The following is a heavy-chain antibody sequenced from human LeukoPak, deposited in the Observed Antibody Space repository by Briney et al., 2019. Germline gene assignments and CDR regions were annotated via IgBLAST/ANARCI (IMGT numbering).Heavy chain of an antibody. V-gene: IGHV3-21*01. Sequence: GGSLRLSCAASGLTSRSNSMNWARKAPGKGLKWVSSISSSSSYIYYADSVKGRFTISRDNAKNSLYLQMNSLRAEDAAVYYCARDGRWFGEFPYYYMDVWGKGTTVTVSS. CDR2: ISSSSSYI. CDR1: GLTSRSNS. J-gene: IGHJ6*03. CDR3: ARDGRWFGEFPYYYMDV. D-gene: IGHD3-10*01.